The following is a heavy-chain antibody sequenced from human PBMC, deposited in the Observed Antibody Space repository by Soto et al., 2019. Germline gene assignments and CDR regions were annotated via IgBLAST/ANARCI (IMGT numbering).Heavy chain of an antibody. CDR2: ISGSGGAT. V-gene: IGHV3-23*01. Sequence: EEQLLESGGGLIQPGGSLRLSCEASGFTLRNYAMSWVRQAPGKGLDWVSSISGSGGATFYADSVKARFTISRDNSRNTLYLQMNSLRAEDTAIYYCAKYTEGFDAWGQGTLVTVSS. CDR1: GFTLRNYA. J-gene: IGHJ5*02. CDR3: AKYTEGFDA.